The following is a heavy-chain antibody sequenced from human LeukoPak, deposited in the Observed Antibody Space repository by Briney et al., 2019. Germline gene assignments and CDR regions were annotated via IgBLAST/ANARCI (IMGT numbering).Heavy chain of an antibody. CDR3: ARGPIQLWIHNAMDV. V-gene: IGHV3-49*04. D-gene: IGHD5-18*01. CDR1: GFTFGDHA. Sequence: GGSLRLSCRSSGFTFGDHAMSWVRQAPGKGLEWVGFIRSKAYRGTTEYAASVKDRFTISRDDSASIVYLQMNSLRIEDTAVYYCARGPIQLWIHNAMDVWGQGTTATVSS. CDR2: IRSKAYRGTT. J-gene: IGHJ6*02.